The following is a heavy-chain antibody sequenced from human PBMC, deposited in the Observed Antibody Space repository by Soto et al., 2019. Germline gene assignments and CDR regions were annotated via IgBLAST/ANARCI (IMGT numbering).Heavy chain of an antibody. Sequence: PSETLSLTCTVSGGSISSSSYYWGWIRQPPGKGLEWIGSIYYSGSTYYNPSLKSRVTISVDTSKNQFSLKLSSVTAADTAVYYCARQRAASWFDPWGQGTLVTVSS. CDR1: GGSISSSSYY. J-gene: IGHJ5*02. CDR2: IYYSGST. V-gene: IGHV4-39*01. CDR3: ARQRAASWFDP. D-gene: IGHD2-15*01.